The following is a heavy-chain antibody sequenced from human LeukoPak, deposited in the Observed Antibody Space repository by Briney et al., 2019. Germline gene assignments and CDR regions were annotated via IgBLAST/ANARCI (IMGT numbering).Heavy chain of an antibody. D-gene: IGHD6-13*01. CDR2: IYTGGST. CDR3: ARGDSSSWYLYGMDV. CDR1: GFTVNSHY. Sequence: GGSLGLSCAASGFTVNSHYMSWVRQAPGRGLEWVSVIYTGGSTYDADSVKGRFTISRDNPKNMLYLQMSSLRAEDTAVYYCARGDSSSWYLYGMDVWGQGTTVTVSS. V-gene: IGHV3-53*01. J-gene: IGHJ6*02.